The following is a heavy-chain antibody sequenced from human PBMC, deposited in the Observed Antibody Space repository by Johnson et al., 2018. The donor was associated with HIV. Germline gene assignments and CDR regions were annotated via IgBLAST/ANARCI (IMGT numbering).Heavy chain of an antibody. D-gene: IGHD2-15*01. CDR1: GFTFSDYY. V-gene: IGHV3-11*04. J-gene: IGHJ3*02. CDR3: ARDLGSLEDAFDI. Sequence: QMLLVESGGGLVKPGGSLRLSCSASGFTFSDYYITWIRQAPGKGLEWISYISSSGSTIYYADSVKGRFTSSRDNSKNSLYLQMNSLRAEDTAVYYCARDLGSLEDAFDIWGQGTMVTVSS. CDR2: ISSSGSTI.